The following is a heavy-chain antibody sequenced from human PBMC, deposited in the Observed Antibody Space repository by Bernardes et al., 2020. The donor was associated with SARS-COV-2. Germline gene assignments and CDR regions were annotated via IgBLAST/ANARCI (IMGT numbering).Heavy chain of an antibody. D-gene: IGHD3-22*01. V-gene: IGHV3-48*01. Sequence: GGSLRLSCASSGFTFSTFRMNWVRQAPGKGLEWVSYISSRSSIIYYADSVKGRFTISRDNAKNSLYLQMNSLRVEDTAVYYCARGQNYYYDSRGDYFDYWGQGTLVTVSS. J-gene: IGHJ4*02. CDR3: ARGQNYYYDSRGDYFDY. CDR2: ISSRSSII. CDR1: GFTFSTFR.